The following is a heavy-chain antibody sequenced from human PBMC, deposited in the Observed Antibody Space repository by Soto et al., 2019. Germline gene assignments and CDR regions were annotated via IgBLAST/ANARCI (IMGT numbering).Heavy chain of an antibody. V-gene: IGHV4-4*02. CDR1: GGSISSSNW. CDR3: ARSATVTTAGY. CDR2: IYHSGST. J-gene: IGHJ4*02. Sequence: QVQLQESGPGLVKPSGTLSLTCAVSGGSISSSNWWSWVRQPPGKGLEWIGEIYHSGSTNYNPSLKSXXTXSXXKSKNQFSLKLSSVTAADTAVYYCARSATVTTAGYWGQGTLVTVSS. D-gene: IGHD4-17*01.